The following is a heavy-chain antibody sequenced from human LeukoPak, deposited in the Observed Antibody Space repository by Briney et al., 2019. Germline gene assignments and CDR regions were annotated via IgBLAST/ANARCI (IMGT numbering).Heavy chain of an antibody. Sequence: SETLSLTCAVYGGSFSGYYWSWIRQPPGKGLEWIGEINHSGSTNYNPSLKSRVTISVDTSKNQFSLKLSSVTAADTAVYYCAGDGYKTNWYYDLWGRGTLVTVSS. CDR2: INHSGST. J-gene: IGHJ2*01. D-gene: IGHD5-24*01. CDR1: GGSFSGYY. CDR3: AGDGYKTNWYYDL. V-gene: IGHV4-34*01.